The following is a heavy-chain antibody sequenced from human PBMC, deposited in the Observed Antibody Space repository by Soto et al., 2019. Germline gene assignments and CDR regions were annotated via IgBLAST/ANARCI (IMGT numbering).Heavy chain of an antibody. CDR2: IIPLFDSA. Sequence: QVHLVQSGTEVKKPGSSGKVSCKTSGDTFSNYAISWVRQAPGQGLEWMGGIIPLFDSASYAQRSHDRVTITPDKFTSTAYMELRSLTSEDTAIYYCAASTFQSGVTGYFHLGFWGQGTLVTVSS. CDR3: AASTFQSGVTGYFHLGF. D-gene: IGHD3-9*01. CDR1: GDTFSNYA. J-gene: IGHJ4*02. V-gene: IGHV1-69*06.